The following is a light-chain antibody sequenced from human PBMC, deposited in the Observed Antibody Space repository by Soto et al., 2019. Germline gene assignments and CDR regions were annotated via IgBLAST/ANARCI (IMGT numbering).Light chain of an antibody. J-gene: IGKJ1*01. Sequence: EIQLTQSPSSLSASAGDRVTLSCRASQSVDINLDWYQQKPGKAPRLLIYGASTMESGMPGRFSGRGAGAEFTLTISSLQPEDFATYYCQQSYSSPRTFGQGTKVDIK. V-gene: IGKV1-39*01. CDR1: QSVDIN. CDR2: GAS. CDR3: QQSYSSPRT.